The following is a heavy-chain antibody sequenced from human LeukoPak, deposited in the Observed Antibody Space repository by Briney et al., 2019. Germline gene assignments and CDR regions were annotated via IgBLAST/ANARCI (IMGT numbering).Heavy chain of an antibody. CDR1: GYTFTDYY. CDR2: INPSDGST. Sequence: VASVKVSCKASGYTFTDYYMHWVRQATGQGLEWMGIINPSDGSTNYAQKFQGRVTITADKSTSTAYMELSSLRSEDTAVYYCARDGSVYYGSGVLDYWGQGTLVTVSS. J-gene: IGHJ4*02. V-gene: IGHV1-46*01. CDR3: ARDGSVYYGSGVLDY. D-gene: IGHD3-10*01.